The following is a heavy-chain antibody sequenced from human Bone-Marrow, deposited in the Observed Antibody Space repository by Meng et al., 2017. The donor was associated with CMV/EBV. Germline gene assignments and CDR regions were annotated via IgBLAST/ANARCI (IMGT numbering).Heavy chain of an antibody. J-gene: IGHJ4*02. CDR1: GFTFSSYW. CDR2: IKQDGSEK. V-gene: IGHV3-7*01. D-gene: IGHD6-13*01. Sequence: GESLKISCAASGFTFSSYWMSWVRQAPGKGLEWVANIKQDGSEKYYVDSVKGRFTISRDNAKNSLYLQMNSLRAEDTAVYYCATIGEYSSSWYHRLDYWGQGTLVTGSS. CDR3: ATIGEYSSSWYHRLDY.